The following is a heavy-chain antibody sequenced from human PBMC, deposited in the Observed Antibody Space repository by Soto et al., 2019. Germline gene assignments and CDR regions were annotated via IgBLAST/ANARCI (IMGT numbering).Heavy chain of an antibody. CDR3: ARGGTVTTDYYGMDV. V-gene: IGHV5-51*01. J-gene: IGHJ6*02. D-gene: IGHD4-4*01. Sequence: GESLKISCKGSGYTFTSNWIGWVRQMPGKGLEWMGLIYPGDSDTRYSPSFQGQVTISADKSISTAYLQWSSLKASDTAMYYCARGGTVTTDYYGMDVWGQGTTVTVSS. CDR1: GYTFTSNW. CDR2: IYPGDSDT.